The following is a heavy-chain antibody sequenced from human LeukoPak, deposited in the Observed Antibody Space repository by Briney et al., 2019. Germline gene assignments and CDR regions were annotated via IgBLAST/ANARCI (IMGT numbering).Heavy chain of an antibody. CDR3: ARDAITSTPRFLGSSNWFDP. Sequence: SETLSLTCTVSGGSISSSSYFWGWIRRPPGKGLEWIGSIYNSGSTYYNPSLKSRVTISVDTSKNQFSLKLSSVTAADTAVYYCARDAITSTPRFLGSSNWFDPWGQGTLVTVSS. J-gene: IGHJ5*02. D-gene: IGHD3-3*01. CDR1: GGSISSSSYF. CDR2: IYNSGST. V-gene: IGHV4-39*07.